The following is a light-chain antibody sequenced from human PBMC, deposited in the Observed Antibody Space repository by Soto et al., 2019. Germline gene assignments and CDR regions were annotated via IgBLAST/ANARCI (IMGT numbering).Light chain of an antibody. Sequence: DIVMTQSPDSLAVSLGERATINCKSSQSVLYSSNNKNYLAWYQQKPGQPPKLLIYWASTRESGVPDRFSGSGSGTDFILTINSLQAEDVAVYYCQQYYSIPPWTFGQGTKVEIK. V-gene: IGKV4-1*01. CDR1: QSVLYSSNNKNY. CDR2: WAS. J-gene: IGKJ1*01. CDR3: QQYYSIPPWT.